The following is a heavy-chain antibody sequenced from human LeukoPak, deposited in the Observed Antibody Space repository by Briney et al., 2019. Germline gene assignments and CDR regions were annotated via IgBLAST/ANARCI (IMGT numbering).Heavy chain of an antibody. Sequence: SETLSLTCAVYGGSFSGYYWSWIRQPPGKGLEWIGYIYYSGSTNYNPSLKSRVTISVDTSKNQFPLKLSSVTAADTAVYYCARAMIVAIGAFDIGGQGTMVTVSA. J-gene: IGHJ3*02. D-gene: IGHD3-22*01. CDR1: GGSFSGYY. V-gene: IGHV4-59*01. CDR2: IYYSGST. CDR3: ARAMIVAIGAFDI.